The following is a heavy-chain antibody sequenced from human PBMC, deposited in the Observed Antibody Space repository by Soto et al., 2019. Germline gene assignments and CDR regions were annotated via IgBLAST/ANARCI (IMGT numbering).Heavy chain of an antibody. J-gene: IGHJ6*02. Sequence: GASVKVSCKASGGTFSSYAISWVRQAPGQGLEWMGGIIPIFGTANYAQKFQGRVTITADESTSTAYMELSSLRSGDTAVYYCARLWGALSRYYYYYGMDVWGQGTTVTVSS. D-gene: IGHD3-16*02. V-gene: IGHV1-69*13. CDR3: ARLWGALSRYYYYYGMDV. CDR2: IIPIFGTA. CDR1: GGTFSSYA.